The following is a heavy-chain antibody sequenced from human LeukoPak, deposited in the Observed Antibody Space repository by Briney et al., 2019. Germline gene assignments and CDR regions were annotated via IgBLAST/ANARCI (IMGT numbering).Heavy chain of an antibody. D-gene: IGHD4-17*01. CDR1: GGSVSSGSYY. J-gene: IGHJ4*02. CDR2: IYYSGST. Sequence: SETLSLTCTVSGGSVSSGSYYWSWIRQPPGKGLEWIGYIYYSGSTNYNPSLKSRVTISVDTSKNRFSLKLSSVTAADTAVYYCANLYGDTIKFDYWGQGTLVTVSS. CDR3: ANLYGDTIKFDY. V-gene: IGHV4-61*01.